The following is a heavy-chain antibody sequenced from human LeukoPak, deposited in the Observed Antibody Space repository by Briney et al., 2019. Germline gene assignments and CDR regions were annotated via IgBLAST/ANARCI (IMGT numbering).Heavy chain of an antibody. J-gene: IGHJ4*02. CDR3: ARDRKRQSSTSCYYY. Sequence: ASVKVSCKASGYTFTGYYMHWVRQAPGQGLEWMGWINPNSGGTNYAQKFQGRVTMTRDTSISTAYMELSRLRSDDTAVYYCARDRKRQSSTSCYYYWGQGTLVTVSS. D-gene: IGHD2-2*01. CDR1: GYTFTGYY. CDR2: INPNSGGT. V-gene: IGHV1-2*02.